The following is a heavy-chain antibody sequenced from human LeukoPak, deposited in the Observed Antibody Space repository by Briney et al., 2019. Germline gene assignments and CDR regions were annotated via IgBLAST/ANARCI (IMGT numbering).Heavy chain of an antibody. J-gene: IGHJ4*02. CDR2: IHNSGRT. D-gene: IGHD1-14*01. Sequence: SETLSLTCSVSGGSVSSYYWSWIRQSPGKGLEWIGYIHNSGRTNYNPSLKSRVTGLVDTSKNQVSLRLSSVTAADTAVYYCARHGTISSESYFDYWGQGALVTVSS. CDR3: ARHGTISSESYFDY. CDR1: GGSVSSYY. V-gene: IGHV4-59*08.